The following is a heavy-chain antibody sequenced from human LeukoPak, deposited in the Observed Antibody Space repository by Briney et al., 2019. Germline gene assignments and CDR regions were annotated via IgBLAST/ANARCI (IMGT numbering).Heavy chain of an antibody. CDR3: AKDGSWGDYYFYFYIDV. D-gene: IGHD3-16*01. J-gene: IGHJ6*03. Sequence: GGSLRLSCEASGFTFSNSAMSWVRQAPGKGLEWVSGISASGHYTYNADSAKGRFTISRDNSKNTLYLQMNSLRAEDTALYYCAKDGSWGDYYFYFYIDVWGKGTTVTVSS. CDR2: ISASGHYT. V-gene: IGHV3-23*01. CDR1: GFTFSNSA.